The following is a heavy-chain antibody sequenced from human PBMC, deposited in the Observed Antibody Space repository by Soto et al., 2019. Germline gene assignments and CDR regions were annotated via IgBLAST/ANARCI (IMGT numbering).Heavy chain of an antibody. J-gene: IGHJ4*02. D-gene: IGHD1-1*01. Sequence: WTWIRQHPGKGLEWIGYIYYSGTTYYNPFLKSRPTISMDTSEKQFSLELTSVTAADTAIYFCASGHDAYKVRYWGQGTLVTVSS. CDR3: ASGHDAYKVRY. V-gene: IGHV4-31*02. CDR2: IYYSGTT.